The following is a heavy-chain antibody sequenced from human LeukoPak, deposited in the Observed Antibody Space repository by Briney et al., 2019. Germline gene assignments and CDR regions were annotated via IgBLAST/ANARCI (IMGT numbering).Heavy chain of an antibody. V-gene: IGHV4-34*01. CDR1: GGSFSGYY. CDR2: INHSGST. D-gene: IGHD3-22*01. CDR3: ASMDDSRRYFDY. Sequence: SETLSLTCAVYGGSFSGYYWSWIRQPPGKGLEWIGEINHSGSTNYNPSLKSRVTMSVDTSKNQFSLKLSSVTAADTAVYYCASMDDSRRYFDYWGQGTLVTVSS. J-gene: IGHJ4*02.